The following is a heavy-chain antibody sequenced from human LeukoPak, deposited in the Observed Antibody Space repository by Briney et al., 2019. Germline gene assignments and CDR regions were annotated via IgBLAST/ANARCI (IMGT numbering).Heavy chain of an antibody. CDR1: GFTFSSYG. CDR2: ISYDGSNK. CDR3: AKVWRGYSYGLGADV. J-gene: IGHJ6*02. V-gene: IGHV3-30*18. D-gene: IGHD5-18*01. Sequence: GGSLRLSCAASGFTFSSYGMHWVRQAPGKWLEWVTVISYDGSNKYYADSVKGRFTISRDNSKNTLYLQMNSLRAEDTAVYYCAKVWRGYSYGLGADVWGQGTTVTVSS.